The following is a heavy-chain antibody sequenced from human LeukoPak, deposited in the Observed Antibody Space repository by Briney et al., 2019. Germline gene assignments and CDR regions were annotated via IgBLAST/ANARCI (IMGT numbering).Heavy chain of an antibody. V-gene: IGHV3-23*01. D-gene: IGHD6-19*01. CDR1: GFTFNRNA. Sequence: GGSLRLSCAASGFTFNRNAISWVRQAPGKGLEWVSTIGGSGDKTFYTDSVKGRFTISRDDSKNMLHLQMSSLTGEDTALYYCVRRGDASSGWGDHDYWGQGALVTVSS. J-gene: IGHJ4*02. CDR2: IGGSGDKT. CDR3: VRRGDASSGWGDHDY.